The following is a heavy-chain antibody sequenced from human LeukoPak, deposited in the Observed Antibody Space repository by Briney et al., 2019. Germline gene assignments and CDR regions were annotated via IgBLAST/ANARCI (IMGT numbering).Heavy chain of an antibody. CDR1: AGSISSGSYY. CDR3: ARGSPVAARLYYYYYMDV. CDR2: IYTSGST. D-gene: IGHD6-19*01. Sequence: ASQTLSLPCTVSAGSISSGSYYWSWIRQPAGKGLEWIGRIYTSGSTNYNPSLKSRVTMSVDTSKNQFSLKLSSVTAADTAVYYCARGSPVAARLYYYYYMDVWGKGTTVTISS. J-gene: IGHJ6*03. V-gene: IGHV4-61*02.